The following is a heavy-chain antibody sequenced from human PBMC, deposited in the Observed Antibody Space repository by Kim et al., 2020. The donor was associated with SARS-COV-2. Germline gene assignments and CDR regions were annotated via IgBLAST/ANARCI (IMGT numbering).Heavy chain of an antibody. CDR3: AKGVAYGDYSNYYYYMDV. CDR2: ISYDGSNK. CDR1: GFTFSSYG. D-gene: IGHD4-17*01. V-gene: IGHV3-30*18. J-gene: IGHJ6*03. Sequence: GGSLRLSCAASGFTFSSYGMHWVRQAPGKGLEWVAVISYDGSNKYYADSVKGRFTISRDNSKNTLYLQMNSLRAEDTAVYYCAKGVAYGDYSNYYYYMDVWGKGTTVTVSS.